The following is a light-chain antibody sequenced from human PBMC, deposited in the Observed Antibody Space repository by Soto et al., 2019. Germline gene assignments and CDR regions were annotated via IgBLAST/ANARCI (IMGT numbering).Light chain of an antibody. CDR3: QQSYITPLT. V-gene: IGKV1-39*01. CDR1: QSISSY. J-gene: IGKJ4*01. Sequence: DIQMTQSPSSLSASVGDRVTITCRASQSISSYLNWYQQKPGKAPKLLIYAASSLQSGVPSRFSGSGSGTDFTLTISSLHPEDFATYYCQQSYITPLTFGGGTKVEIK. CDR2: AAS.